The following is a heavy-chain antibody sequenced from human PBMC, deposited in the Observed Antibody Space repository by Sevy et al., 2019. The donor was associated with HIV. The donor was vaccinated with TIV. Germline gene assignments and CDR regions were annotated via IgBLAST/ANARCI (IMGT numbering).Heavy chain of an antibody. V-gene: IGHV3-30*18. CDR2: ISHDGSLK. CDR1: GFIFTNYG. J-gene: IGHJ3*02. D-gene: IGHD2-15*01. CDR3: AKGSRATGSAFDI. Sequence: GGSLRLSCAASGFIFTNYGMHWVRQAPGKGLEWVAVISHDGSLKYYADSVRCRVTISRDSSKNTVSLQMNSLRLEDTAVYYCAKGSRATGSAFDIWGQGTMVTVSS.